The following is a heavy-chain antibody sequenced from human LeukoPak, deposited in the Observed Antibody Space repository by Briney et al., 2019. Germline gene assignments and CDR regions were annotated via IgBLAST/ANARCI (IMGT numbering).Heavy chain of an antibody. D-gene: IGHD3-16*01. Sequence: GGSLRLSCRASGFTFSNYAMVWVRQAPGKGLEWVAVISYDGTYKQYADSVKGRFTISRDDSESTLSLQMNSLRPEDTAVYYCSAVSSDDFWGQGTLVTVSS. V-gene: IGHV3-30*16. CDR1: GFTFSNYA. CDR2: ISYDGTYK. CDR3: SAVSSDDF. J-gene: IGHJ4*02.